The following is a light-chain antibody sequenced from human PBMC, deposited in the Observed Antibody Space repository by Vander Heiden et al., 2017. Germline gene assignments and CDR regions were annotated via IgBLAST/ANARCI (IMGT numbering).Light chain of an antibody. CDR2: DNN. CDR1: SSNIGKND. Sequence: QSVLTQPPSVSAAPGPKVTISCSGSSSNIGKNDVSWYQQVPGTAPKLLIYDNNKRPSGIPDRFSGSKSGTSATLGITGLQTGDEADYYCGTWDSSLSNAVFGTGTKVTVL. CDR3: GTWDSSLSNAV. J-gene: IGLJ1*01. V-gene: IGLV1-51*01.